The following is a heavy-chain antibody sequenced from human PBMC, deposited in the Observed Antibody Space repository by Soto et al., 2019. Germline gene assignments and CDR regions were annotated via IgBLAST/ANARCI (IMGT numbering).Heavy chain of an antibody. CDR1: GFTVSIYY. V-gene: IGHV3-66*01. Sequence: PGGSLRLSCAASGFTVSIYYMRWVRQAPGKGLEWVSVIYSGGSTYYAYSVKGRFTISRDNSKNTLYLQMNSLRAEDTAVYYCASYIVPQDYFDYWGQGTLVTVSS. J-gene: IGHJ4*02. CDR3: ASYIVPQDYFDY. D-gene: IGHD2-8*01. CDR2: IYSGGST.